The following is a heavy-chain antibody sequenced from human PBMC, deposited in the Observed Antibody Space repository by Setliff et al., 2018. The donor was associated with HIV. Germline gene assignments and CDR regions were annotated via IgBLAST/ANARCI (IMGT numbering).Heavy chain of an antibody. CDR3: ARDYGDYVFAFDI. CDR1: GGSISTYY. V-gene: IGHV4-59*01. Sequence: PSETLSLTCTVSGGSISTYYWSWIRQPPGKGLEWIGSIYFTGSSDNNPSLKSRVTLSVDTSKHQFSLKLSSVTAADTAVYYCARDYGDYVFAFDIWGQGTMVTVSS. J-gene: IGHJ3*02. CDR2: IYFTGSS. D-gene: IGHD4-17*01.